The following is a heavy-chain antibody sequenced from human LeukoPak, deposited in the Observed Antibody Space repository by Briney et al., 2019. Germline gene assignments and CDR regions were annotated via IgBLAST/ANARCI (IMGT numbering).Heavy chain of an antibody. D-gene: IGHD1-26*01. CDR1: GYSISSDYY. V-gene: IGHV4-38-2*02. CDR3: ARGKSRGSHIDY. J-gene: IGHJ4*02. Sequence: SETLSLTCTVSGYSISSDYYWGWIRQPPGKGLEWIGSIYHSGSTYYKPSLKSRVTILVDSSKNQFSLKVRSVTAADTAVYYCARGKSRGSHIDYWGQGTLVTVSS. CDR2: IYHSGST.